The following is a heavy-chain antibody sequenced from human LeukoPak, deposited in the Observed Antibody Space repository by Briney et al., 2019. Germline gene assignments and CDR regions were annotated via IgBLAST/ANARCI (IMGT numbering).Heavy chain of an antibody. D-gene: IGHD1-7*01. V-gene: IGHV3-48*03. Sequence: PGGSLRLSCAASGFTFSSYEMNWVRQAPGKGLEWVSYISSSGSTIYYADSVKGRFTISRDNAKNSLYLQMNSLRAEDTAVYCCARGGHGWNYWGYYFDYWGQGTLVTVSS. CDR1: GFTFSSYE. CDR3: ARGGHGWNYWGYYFDY. CDR2: ISSSGSTI. J-gene: IGHJ4*02.